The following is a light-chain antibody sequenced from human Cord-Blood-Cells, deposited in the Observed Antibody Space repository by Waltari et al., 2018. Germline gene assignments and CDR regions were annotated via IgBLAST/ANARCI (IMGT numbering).Light chain of an antibody. J-gene: IGKJ1*01. CDR1: QSLLHSDGKTY. V-gene: IGKV2D-29*01. CDR3: MQSIQLPRT. CDR2: AVS. Sequence: DIVMTQPTLTLSISPGQPASSSCWSIQSLLHSDGKTYLYWYLQKPGQPPQLLIYAVSNRFSGVPDRFSGSGSGTDFTLKISRVEAEDVGVYYCMQSIQLPRTFGQGTKVEIK.